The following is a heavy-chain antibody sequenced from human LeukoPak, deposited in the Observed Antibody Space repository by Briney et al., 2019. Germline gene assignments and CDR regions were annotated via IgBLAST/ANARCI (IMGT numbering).Heavy chain of an antibody. CDR3: ARGGTGYSSSWYWTPAIAPFDY. J-gene: IGHJ4*02. V-gene: IGHV4-4*02. Sequence: SGTLSLTCAVSGVSISSSNWWSWVRQPPGKGLEWIGEIYHSGGTNYNPSLKSRVTISVDKSKNQFSLKLSSVTAADTAVYYCARGGTGYSSSWYWTPAIAPFDYWGQGTLVTVSS. CDR1: GVSISSSNW. CDR2: IYHSGGT. D-gene: IGHD6-13*01.